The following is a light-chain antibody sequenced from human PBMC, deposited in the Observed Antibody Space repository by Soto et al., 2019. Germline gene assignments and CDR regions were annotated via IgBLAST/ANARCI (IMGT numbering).Light chain of an antibody. CDR1: QTIGTW. CDR3: HLYNTYSPT. Sequence: DIQLTQSPSTLSASAGDRVIITCRASQTIGTWLAWYQERPGKATRLLIYKASTLERGVPSRLSGSGSGTEFTLTRSNLQPEDFATYYCHLYNTYSPTLGQWTKLEI. V-gene: IGKV1-5*03. CDR2: KAS. J-gene: IGKJ2*01.